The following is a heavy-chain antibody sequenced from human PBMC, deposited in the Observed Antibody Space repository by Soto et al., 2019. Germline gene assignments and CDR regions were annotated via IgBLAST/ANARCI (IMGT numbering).Heavy chain of an antibody. CDR1: GGTFSTNP. D-gene: IGHD2-15*01. CDR2: TGSGTGTG. J-gene: IGHJ4*02. CDR3: ARRDSGGFYRYFDS. V-gene: IGHV1-69*06. Sequence: QVQLVQSGAEVKKPGSSVKVSCKASGGTFSTNPISWVRQAPGQGLEWMGGTGSGTGTGNHAQKFQGRLTIAVDKSTSTVYMGLSSLSSEDTAVYYCARRDSGGFYRYFDSWGQGTLVTVCS.